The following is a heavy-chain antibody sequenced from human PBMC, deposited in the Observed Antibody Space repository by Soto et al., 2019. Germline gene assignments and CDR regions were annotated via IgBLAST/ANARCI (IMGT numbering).Heavy chain of an antibody. D-gene: IGHD1-1*01. CDR1: GYTFTSYY. CDR3: ARDATGPTEGTDG. Sequence: QVKLVQSGAEVKKPGASVKVSCKASGYTFTSYYMHWVRQAPGQGLEWLGIINPSGGSTSYAQKFQSRVTRTRDTSTGTVYMELSSLSSEDTAAYYCARDATGPTEGTDGWGQETTVTVS. CDR2: INPSGGST. J-gene: IGHJ6*02. V-gene: IGHV1-46*01.